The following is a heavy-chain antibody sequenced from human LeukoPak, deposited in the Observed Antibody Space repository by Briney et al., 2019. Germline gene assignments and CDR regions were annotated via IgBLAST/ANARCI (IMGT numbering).Heavy chain of an antibody. CDR2: IYSGGST. CDR3: ASIAAAGSFDY. V-gene: IGHV3-53*01. D-gene: IGHD6-13*01. Sequence: GGSLRLSCAASGFTFSNYAMSWVRQAPGKGLEWVSVIYSGGSTYYADSVRGRFTISRDNSKNTLYLQMNSLRAEDTAVYYCASIAAAGSFDYWGQGTLVTVSS. J-gene: IGHJ4*02. CDR1: GFTFSNYA.